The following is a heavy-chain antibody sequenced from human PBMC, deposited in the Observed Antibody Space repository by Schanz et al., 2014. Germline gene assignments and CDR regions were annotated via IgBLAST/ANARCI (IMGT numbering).Heavy chain of an antibody. Sequence: QVQLVQSGAEVKKPGASVKVSCKASGYTFTRSGISWVRQAPGQGLEWMGWIGGSDGNTNFAQKFQGRVTMTTDTSTSTVYMELRSLTSDDSAVYYCARDRDQWDGNYLDYWGKGTLVTVSS. CDR1: GYTFTRSG. V-gene: IGHV1-18*01. D-gene: IGHD1-26*01. CDR2: IGGSDGNT. CDR3: ARDRDQWDGNYLDY. J-gene: IGHJ4*02.